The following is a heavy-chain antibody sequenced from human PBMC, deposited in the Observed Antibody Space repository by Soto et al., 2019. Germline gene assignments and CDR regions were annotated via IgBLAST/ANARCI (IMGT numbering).Heavy chain of an antibody. D-gene: IGHD5-18*01. Sequence: PSQSISLTCSACCDCNRSYYWSWSRQTAGKGMEWIGRVHTTETTNYNPTLRSRVAMSVDTSNNQFSLKLTSLTGADTAVHSWALALPSAAIPYVDDWGHGTRDT. CDR1: CDCNRSYY. J-gene: IGHJ4*01. CDR3: ALALPSAAIPYVDD. CDR2: VHTTETT. V-gene: IGHV4-4*07.